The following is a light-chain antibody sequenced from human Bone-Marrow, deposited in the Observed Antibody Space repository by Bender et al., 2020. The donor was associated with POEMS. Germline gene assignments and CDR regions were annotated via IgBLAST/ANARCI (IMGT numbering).Light chain of an antibody. CDR2: GYN. V-gene: IGLV1-40*01. CDR1: SSNTGSGYD. J-gene: IGLJ1*01. Sequence: QSVLTQPPSVSGAPGQRVTISCTGSSSNTGSGYDINWYQHLPGTAPKLLIYGYNNRPSGVPDRFSGSKSGTSASLAITGLQAEDEADYYCQSYDDSLNGYVFGTGTKVTVL. CDR3: QSYDDSLNGYV.